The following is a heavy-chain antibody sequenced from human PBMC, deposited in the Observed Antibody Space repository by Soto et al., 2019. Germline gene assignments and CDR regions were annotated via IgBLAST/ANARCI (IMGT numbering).Heavy chain of an antibody. D-gene: IGHD2-15*01. CDR2: ISSSSSYI. Sequence: EVQLVESGGGLVKPGGSLRLSCAASGFSFTSYSMHWVRHARGKGLEWVSSISSSSSYIYYADSVKGRFTISRDNAKNSPYLQMSSLRAEDTAVYFCAREGYCSGGSCPRPPTSWGQGALVTVSS. V-gene: IGHV3-21*01. J-gene: IGHJ5*02. CDR1: GFSFTSYS. CDR3: AREGYCSGGSCPRPPTS.